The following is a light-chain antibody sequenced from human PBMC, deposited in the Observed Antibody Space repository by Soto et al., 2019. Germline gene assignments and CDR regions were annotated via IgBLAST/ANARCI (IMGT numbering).Light chain of an antibody. CDR2: GTS. Sequence: ETVLTQSPGTLSLSPGERATLSCRSSQSVSSSSLAWYQQRPGQAPRLLIYGTSSRATGIPDRFSGSGSGTDFTLTISSLEPEDFAVYYCQQRYNWPLTFGGGTKVDIK. CDR1: QSVSSSS. J-gene: IGKJ4*01. V-gene: IGKV3D-20*02. CDR3: QQRYNWPLT.